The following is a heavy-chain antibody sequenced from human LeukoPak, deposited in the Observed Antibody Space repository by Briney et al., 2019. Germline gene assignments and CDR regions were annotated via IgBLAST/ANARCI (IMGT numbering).Heavy chain of an antibody. J-gene: IGHJ5*02. V-gene: IGHV1-2*02. Sequence: APVKVSCKASGYTFTGYYMHWVRQAPGQGLEWMGWINPNSGGTNYAQKFQGRVTMTRDTSISTAYMELSRLRSDDTAVYYCARGYSSGWQNWFDPWGQGTLVTVSS. CDR3: ARGYSSGWQNWFDP. D-gene: IGHD6-19*01. CDR1: GYTFTGYY. CDR2: INPNSGGT.